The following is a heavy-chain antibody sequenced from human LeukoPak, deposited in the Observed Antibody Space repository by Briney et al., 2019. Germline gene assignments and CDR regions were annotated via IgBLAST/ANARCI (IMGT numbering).Heavy chain of an antibody. CDR1: GFTFSSYS. D-gene: IGHD4-17*01. V-gene: IGHV3-48*01. CDR2: ISGSSSTI. CDR3: ARDYGDYVVDY. J-gene: IGHJ4*02. Sequence: GGSLRRSCAASGFTFSSYSMNWVRQAPGKGLEWVSYISGSSSTIYYADSVKGRFTISRDNAKNSLYLQMNSLRAEDTAVYYCARDYGDYVVDYWGQGTLVTVSS.